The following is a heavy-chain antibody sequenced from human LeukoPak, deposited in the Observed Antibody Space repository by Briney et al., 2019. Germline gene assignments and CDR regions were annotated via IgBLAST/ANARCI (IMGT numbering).Heavy chain of an antibody. CDR2: ISSNGGST. Sequence: GGSLRLSCAASGFTFSSYAMHWVRQAPGKGLEYVSAISSNGGSTYYANSVKGRFTISRDNSKNTLYLQMGSLRAEDMAVYYCARGSAYYYYMDVWGKGTTVTVSS. CDR3: ARGSAYYYYMDV. CDR1: GFTFSSYA. J-gene: IGHJ6*03. V-gene: IGHV3-64*01.